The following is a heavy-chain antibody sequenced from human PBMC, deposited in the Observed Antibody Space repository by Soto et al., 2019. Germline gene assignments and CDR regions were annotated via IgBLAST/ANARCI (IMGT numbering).Heavy chain of an antibody. CDR1: VGSVSSCGSY. CDR3: ARDGYSYGYYYGMDV. CDR2: IYYSGST. J-gene: IGHJ6*02. Sequence: SEPLSLSSAVSVGSVSSCGSYWSGMLQRPGKGLEWIGYIYYSGSTYYNPSLKSRVTISVDTSKNQFSLKLSSVTAADTAVYYRARDGYSYGYYYGMDVWGQGTTVTVSS. D-gene: IGHD5-18*01. V-gene: IGHV4-31*11.